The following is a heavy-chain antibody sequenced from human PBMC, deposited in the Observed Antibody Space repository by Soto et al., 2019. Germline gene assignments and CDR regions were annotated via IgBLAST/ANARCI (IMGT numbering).Heavy chain of an antibody. J-gene: IGHJ4*02. CDR1: GFSLSTSGLA. V-gene: IGHV2-5*02. Sequence: QITLKESGPPLVKPTQTLTLTCTFSGFSLSTSGLAVGWIRQPPGKALEWLALISWDDDKRYSPSLKSRLTITKDTYKNQVVLTMTNMDPVDTDTYYCAHRRAGMATSSPLDYWGQGTLVTVSS. CDR3: AHRRAGMATSSPLDY. CDR2: ISWDDDK. D-gene: IGHD5-12*01.